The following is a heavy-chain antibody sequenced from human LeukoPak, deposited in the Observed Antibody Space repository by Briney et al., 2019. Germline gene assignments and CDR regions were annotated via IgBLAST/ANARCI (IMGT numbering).Heavy chain of an antibody. CDR3: ARPTMVPRLYYFDY. CDR1: GFTFSDYY. CDR2: ISSSSSYT. J-gene: IGHJ4*02. Sequence: GGSLTLSCAASGFTFSDYYMSWIRQAPGKGLEWVSYISSSSSYTNYADSVKGRFTISRDNAKNSLYLQMNSLRAEDTAVYYCARPTMVPRLYYFDYWGQGTLVTVSS. V-gene: IGHV3-11*06. D-gene: IGHD3-10*01.